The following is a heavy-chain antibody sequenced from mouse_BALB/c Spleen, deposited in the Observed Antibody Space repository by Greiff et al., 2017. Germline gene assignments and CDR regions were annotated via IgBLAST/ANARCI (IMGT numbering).Heavy chain of an antibody. CDR2: IYPGDGDT. Sequence: VQLQQSGAELARPGASVKLSCKASGYTFTSYWMQWVKQRPGQGLEWIGAIYPGDGDTRYTQKFKGKATLTADKSSSTAYMQLSSLASEDSAVYYCARSGFITTVVAWFAYWGQGTLVTVSA. V-gene: IGHV1-87*01. D-gene: IGHD1-1*01. J-gene: IGHJ3*01. CDR1: GYTFTSYW. CDR3: ARSGFITTVVAWFAY.